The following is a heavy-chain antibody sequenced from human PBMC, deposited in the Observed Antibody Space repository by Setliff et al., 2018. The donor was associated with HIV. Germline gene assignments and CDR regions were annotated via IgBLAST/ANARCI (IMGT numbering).Heavy chain of an antibody. CDR3: ATADYIYGRNVFDY. CDR1: AYSIGSSYS. V-gene: IGHV4-38-2*02. J-gene: IGHJ4*02. D-gene: IGHD5-18*01. Sequence: LSLTCTVSAYSIGSSYSWGWIRQSPGKGLEWIANIYHTGRPFYNPSLQSRVTISVDTSKNQFSLKLTSVTAADTAVYYCATADYIYGRNVFDYWGQGSLVTVPQ. CDR2: IYHTGRP.